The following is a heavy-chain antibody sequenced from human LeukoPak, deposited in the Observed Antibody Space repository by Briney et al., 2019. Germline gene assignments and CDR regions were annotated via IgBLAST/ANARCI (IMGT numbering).Heavy chain of an antibody. D-gene: IGHD3-10*01. CDR2: ISGGGGTI. V-gene: IGHV3-23*01. CDR1: GFTFSSYA. Sequence: GGSLRLSCAASGFTFSSYAMSWVRQAPGKGLEWVSTISGGGGTIYYADSVKGRFTISRDNAKNSLYLQMNSLRAEDTAVYYCARGVFRAVIKDWGQGTLVTVSS. CDR3: ARGVFRAVIKD. J-gene: IGHJ4*02.